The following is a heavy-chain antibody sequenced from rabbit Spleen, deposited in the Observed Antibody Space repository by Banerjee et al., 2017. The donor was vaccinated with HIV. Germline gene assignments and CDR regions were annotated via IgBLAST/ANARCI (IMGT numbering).Heavy chain of an antibody. J-gene: IGHJ6*01. CDR1: GFSFSSSYW. D-gene: IGHD8-1*01. CDR2: INTYDGST. Sequence: EESGGGLVQPEGSLTLTCTASGFSFSSSYWICWVRQAPGKGLEWIACINTYDGSTYYASWAKGRFTISKTSSTTVTLQMTSLTAADTATYFCARDAASSFSSYGMDLWGPGTLVTVS. V-gene: IGHV1S45*01. CDR3: ARDAASSFSSYGMDL.